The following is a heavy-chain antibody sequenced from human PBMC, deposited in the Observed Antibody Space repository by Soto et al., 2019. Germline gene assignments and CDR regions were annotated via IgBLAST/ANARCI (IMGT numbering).Heavy chain of an antibody. V-gene: IGHV4-31*03. J-gene: IGHJ4*02. CDR1: GGSISSGGYY. D-gene: IGHD3-22*01. CDR3: ARGPYDSSNFDY. Sequence: ASETLSLTCTVSGGSISSGGYYWSWIRQHPGKGLEWIGYIYYSGSTYYNPSLKSRVTISVDTSKNQFSLKLSSVTAADTAVYYCARGPYDSSNFDYWGQGTLVTVSS. CDR2: IYYSGST.